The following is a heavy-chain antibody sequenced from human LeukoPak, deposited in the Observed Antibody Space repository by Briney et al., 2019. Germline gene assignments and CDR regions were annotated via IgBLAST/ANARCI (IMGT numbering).Heavy chain of an antibody. V-gene: IGHV4-31*03. D-gene: IGHD4-23*01. CDR1: GGSISSGGYY. CDR3: ARVGGTLVYFDY. J-gene: IGHJ4*02. Sequence: SETLSLTCTVSGGSISSGGYYWSWIRQHPGKGLEWIGYIYYSGSTYYNPSLKSRVTISVDTSKNQCSLKLSSVTAADTAVYYCARVGGTLVYFDYWGQGTLVTVSS. CDR2: IYYSGST.